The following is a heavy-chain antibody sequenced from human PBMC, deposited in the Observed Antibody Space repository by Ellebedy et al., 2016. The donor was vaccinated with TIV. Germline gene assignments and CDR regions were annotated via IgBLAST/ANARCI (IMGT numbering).Heavy chain of an antibody. CDR2: MNPNSGNT. D-gene: IGHD2-2*01. J-gene: IGHJ6*03. V-gene: IGHV1-8*02. Sequence: ASVKVSCKASGYTFTSYAMHWVRQAPGQRLEWMGWMNPNSGNTGYAQKFQGRVTMTRNTSISTAYMELSSLRSEDTAVYYCARGRGVPAALAGYYYYMDVWGKGTTVTVSS. CDR1: GYTFTSYA. CDR3: ARGRGVPAALAGYYYYMDV.